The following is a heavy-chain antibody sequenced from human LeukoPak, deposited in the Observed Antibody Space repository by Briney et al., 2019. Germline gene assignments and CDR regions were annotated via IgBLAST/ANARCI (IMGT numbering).Heavy chain of an antibody. V-gene: IGHV3-30*18. CDR2: ISYDGSNK. Sequence: GGSLRLSCAASGFTFSSYGMHWVRQAPGKGLEWVAVISYDGSNKYYADSVKGRFTISRDNSKNTLYLQMNSPRAEDTAVYYCANGLGGSAAEFDYWGQGTLVTVSS. CDR3: ANGLGGSAAEFDY. CDR1: GFTFSSYG. D-gene: IGHD1-26*01. J-gene: IGHJ4*02.